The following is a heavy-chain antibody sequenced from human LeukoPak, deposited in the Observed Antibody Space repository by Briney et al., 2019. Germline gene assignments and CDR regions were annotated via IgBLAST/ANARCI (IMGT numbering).Heavy chain of an antibody. CDR3: ARAGNSGLFGY. Sequence: PGGSLRLSCAASGFTFSSYGMHWVRQAPGKGLEWVAVISYDGSNKYYADSVKGRFTISRDNSKNTLYLQMNSLRAEDTAVYYCARAGNSGLFGYWGQGTLVTVSS. J-gene: IGHJ4*02. D-gene: IGHD5-12*01. CDR1: GFTFSSYG. CDR2: ISYDGSNK. V-gene: IGHV3-30*03.